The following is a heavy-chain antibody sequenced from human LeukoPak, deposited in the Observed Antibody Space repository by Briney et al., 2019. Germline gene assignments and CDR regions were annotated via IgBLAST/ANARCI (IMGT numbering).Heavy chain of an antibody. CDR3: AREGSDWNYYYYMDV. Sequence: GGSLRLSCAASGFTFRSYGMHWVRQAPGKGLEWVANIKQDGSEKYYVDSVKGRFTISRDNAKNSLYLQMNSLRAEDTAVYYCAREGSDWNYYYYMDVWGKGTTVTISS. V-gene: IGHV3-7*01. CDR1: GFTFRSYG. D-gene: IGHD6-19*01. CDR2: IKQDGSEK. J-gene: IGHJ6*03.